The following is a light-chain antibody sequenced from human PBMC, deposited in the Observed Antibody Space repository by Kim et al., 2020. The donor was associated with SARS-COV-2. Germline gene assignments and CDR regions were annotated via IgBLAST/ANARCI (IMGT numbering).Light chain of an antibody. Sequence: VSCRGTKDEVGANKYVSWYQQHPDKAPKLIIYDVNTRPSGVSNRFSGSKSGNTASLTISGLQAEDEADYYCSSYTTIRTWVFGGGTQLTVL. CDR3: SSYTTIRTWV. CDR2: DVN. V-gene: IGLV2-14*04. J-gene: IGLJ3*02. CDR1: KDEVGANKY.